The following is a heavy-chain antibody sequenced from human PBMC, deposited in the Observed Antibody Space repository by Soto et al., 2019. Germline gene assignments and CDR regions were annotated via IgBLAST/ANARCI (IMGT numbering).Heavy chain of an antibody. CDR3: ARDPGGRFDS. Sequence: QVHLQESGPGLVKPSETLSLTCTVSGGSISNYYWSWIRQPPGGGLEWIGYIYYSGISNYNPALKSRLTISVDTSMKDFSLRLTSVTAADSAVYYCARDPGGRFDSWGQGTLVTVSS. CDR2: IYYSGIS. D-gene: IGHD1-26*01. V-gene: IGHV4-59*01. CDR1: GGSISNYY. J-gene: IGHJ4*02.